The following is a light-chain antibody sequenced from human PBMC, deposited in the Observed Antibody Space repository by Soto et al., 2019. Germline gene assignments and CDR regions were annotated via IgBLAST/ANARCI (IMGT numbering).Light chain of an antibody. J-gene: IGKJ2*01. CDR3: QQYYSTPYT. CDR1: QSVLYSSNNKNY. Sequence: DIVMTQSPDSLAVSLGERATINCKSSQSVLYSSNNKNYLAWYQQKPGQPPKLLIYWASTRESGVPDLFCCSGSGTDFTLTISSLQAEDVAVYYCQQYYSTPYTFGQGTKLEIK. V-gene: IGKV4-1*01. CDR2: WAS.